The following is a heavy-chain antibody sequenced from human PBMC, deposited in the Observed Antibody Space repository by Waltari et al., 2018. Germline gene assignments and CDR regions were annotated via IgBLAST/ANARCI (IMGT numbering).Heavy chain of an antibody. CDR1: GFTFSSYG. V-gene: IGHV3-33*01. CDR3: ARELTVTTGTRFDY. D-gene: IGHD4-17*01. CDR2: IWYDGSNK. Sequence: QVQLVESGGGVVQPGRSLRLSCAASGFTFSSYGMHWVRQAPGKGLEWVAVIWYDGSNKYDADSVKGRFTISRDNSKNTLYLQMNSLRAEDTAVYYCARELTVTTGTRFDYWGQGTLVTVSS. J-gene: IGHJ4*02.